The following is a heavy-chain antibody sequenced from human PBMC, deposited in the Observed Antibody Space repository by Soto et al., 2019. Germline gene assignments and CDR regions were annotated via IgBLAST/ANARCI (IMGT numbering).Heavy chain of an antibody. CDR2: ISAYNGNT. J-gene: IGHJ6*03. CDR3: AREDGGYDWYYYYYMDV. D-gene: IGHD5-12*01. Sequence: ASVKVSCKASGYTFTSYGISWVRQAPGQGLEWMGWISAYNGNTNYAQKLQGRVTMTTDTSTSTAYMELRSLRSEDTAVYYCAREDGGYDWYYYYYMDVWGKGTTVTVSS. V-gene: IGHV1-18*01. CDR1: GYTFTSYG.